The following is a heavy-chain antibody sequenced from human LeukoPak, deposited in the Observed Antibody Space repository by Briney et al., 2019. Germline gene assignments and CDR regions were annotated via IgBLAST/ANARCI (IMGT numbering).Heavy chain of an antibody. CDR3: ARGYCSSTSCYRMDV. D-gene: IGHD2-2*02. V-gene: IGHV3-30*01. CDR2: ISYDGSNK. Sequence: GGSLRLSCAASGFTFSSYAMHWVRQAPGKGLEWVAVISYDGSNKYYADSVKGRFTISRDNSKNTLYLQMNSLRAEDTAVYYCARGYCSSTSCYRMDVWGQGTTVTVSS. J-gene: IGHJ6*02. CDR1: GFTFSSYA.